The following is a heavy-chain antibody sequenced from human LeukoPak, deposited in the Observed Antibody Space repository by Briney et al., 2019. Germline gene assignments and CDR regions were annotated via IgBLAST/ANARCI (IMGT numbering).Heavy chain of an antibody. J-gene: IGHJ3*02. Sequence: GGSLRLSCAASGFTFSNYGMHWVRQAPGKGLEWVAFIRYDGSNEYYADSVKGRFTISRDNAKNSLYLQMNSLRAEDTAVYYCARGTQGYYDILTGGAFDIWGQGTMVTVSS. CDR2: IRYDGSNE. D-gene: IGHD3-9*01. V-gene: IGHV3-30*02. CDR1: GFTFSNYG. CDR3: ARGTQGYYDILTGGAFDI.